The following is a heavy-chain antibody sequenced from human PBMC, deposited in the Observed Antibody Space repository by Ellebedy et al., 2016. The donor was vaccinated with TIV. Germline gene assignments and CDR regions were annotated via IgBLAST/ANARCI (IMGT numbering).Heavy chain of an antibody. CDR1: GITLSSSV. D-gene: IGHD3-22*01. J-gene: IGHJ5*02. CDR3: AREKGSSGSAGWFDP. V-gene: IGHV3-30-3*01. CDR2: ISVDGSNR. Sequence: PGGSLRLSCAASGITLSSSVIHWGRQPPGKGLEWVALISVDGSNRQYPESVKCRFTISKDNSKNTVYLEMNSLRSDDTAIYYCAREKGSSGSAGWFDPWGQGTLVSVSS.